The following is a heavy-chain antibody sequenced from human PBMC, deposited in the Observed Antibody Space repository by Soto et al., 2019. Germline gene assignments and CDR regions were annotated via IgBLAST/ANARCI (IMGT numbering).Heavy chain of an antibody. J-gene: IGHJ4*02. CDR2: IYYNRNT. D-gene: IGHD3-10*01. CDR1: GDSLSSPGYY. V-gene: IGHV4-31*03. CDR3: ARSEGSGSHIDY. Sequence: SETLSLTCTVSGDSLSSPGYYWSWVRQHPGKGLEWIGYIYYNRNTYYNPSLKSRLTISVDTSRNQFSLKLSSVTAADTAVYYCARSEGSGSHIDYWGQGTLVTVSS.